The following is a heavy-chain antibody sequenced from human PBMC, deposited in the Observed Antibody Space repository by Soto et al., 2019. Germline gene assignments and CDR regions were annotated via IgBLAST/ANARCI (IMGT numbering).Heavy chain of an antibody. V-gene: IGHV4-61*08. CDR1: GGSVGSGAYY. Sequence: SETLSLTCIVSGGSVGSGAYYWSWIRQPPGNALEWIGYIQYSGDTNYNSSLKSRVTISVDMSRNRFSLKLTSVAAADTAFYYCARHDYSDRAFDLWGHGTMVTVSS. J-gene: IGHJ3*01. CDR3: ARHDYSDRAFDL. CDR2: IQYSGDT. D-gene: IGHD3-22*01.